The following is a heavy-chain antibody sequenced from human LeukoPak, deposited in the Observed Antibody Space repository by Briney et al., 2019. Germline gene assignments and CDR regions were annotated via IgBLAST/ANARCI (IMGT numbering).Heavy chain of an antibody. CDR3: ARGVNGDSRFDP. CDR2: ISSSGSTI. D-gene: IGHD4-17*01. J-gene: IGHJ5*02. V-gene: IGHV3-48*03. Sequence: GGSLRLSCAASGFTFSGYEMNWVRQAPGKGLEWISYISSSGSTIYYADSVKGRFTISRDNAKNTLYLQMNSLRAEDTAVYYCARGVNGDSRFDPWGQGTLVTVSS. CDR1: GFTFSGYE.